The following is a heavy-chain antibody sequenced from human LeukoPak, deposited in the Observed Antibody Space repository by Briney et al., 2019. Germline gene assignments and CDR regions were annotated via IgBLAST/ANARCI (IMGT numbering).Heavy chain of an antibody. CDR3: ARGYSSGWSPNDVPFDI. Sequence: ASVKVSCEASGYTFTGYYMHWVRQAPGQGLEWMGWINPNSGGTNYAQKFQGRVTMTRDTSISTAYMELSRLRSDDTAVYYCARGYSSGWSPNDVPFDIWGQGTMVTVSS. CDR2: INPNSGGT. V-gene: IGHV1-2*02. CDR1: GYTFTGYY. D-gene: IGHD6-19*01. J-gene: IGHJ3*02.